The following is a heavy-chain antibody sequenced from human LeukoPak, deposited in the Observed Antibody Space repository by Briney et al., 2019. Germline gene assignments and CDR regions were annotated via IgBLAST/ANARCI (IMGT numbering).Heavy chain of an antibody. J-gene: IGHJ4*02. V-gene: IGHV4-31*03. D-gene: IGHD3-22*01. CDR2: IYYSGST. Sequence: SETLSLTCTVSGGSISSGGYYWSWIRQHPGKGLEWIGYIYYSGSTYYNPSLKSRVTISVDTSKNQFSLKLSSVTAADTAVYYCARNYYDSSGYDQWGQGTLVTVSS. CDR3: ARNYYDSSGYDQ. CDR1: GGSISSGGYY.